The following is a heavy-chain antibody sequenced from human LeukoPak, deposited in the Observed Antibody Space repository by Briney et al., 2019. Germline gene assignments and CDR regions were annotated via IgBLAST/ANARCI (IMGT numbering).Heavy chain of an antibody. CDR1: GFTFSSCA. J-gene: IGHJ3*02. Sequence: PGGSLRLSCAASGFTFSSCAMSWVRQAPGKGLEWVSGISGSGGRTHYADSVKGRFTISRDNSKNTLYLQMNSLRAEDTAVYYCARAIDYNFDILTGYYRGRVKGNAFDIWGQGTMVTVSS. CDR3: ARAIDYNFDILTGYYRGRVKGNAFDI. CDR2: ISGSGGRT. V-gene: IGHV3-23*01. D-gene: IGHD3-9*01.